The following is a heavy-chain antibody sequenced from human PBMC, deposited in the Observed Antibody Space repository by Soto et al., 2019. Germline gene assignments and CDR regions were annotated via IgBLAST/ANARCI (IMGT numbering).Heavy chain of an antibody. D-gene: IGHD2-2*01. CDR1: GGTFNNYV. CDR2: ILPIFATA. CDR3: AGRCDSTTCLGHFDY. J-gene: IGHJ4*02. V-gene: IGHV1-69*06. Sequence: QVQLVQSGAEVKKPGSSVKVSCKASGGTFNNYVVNWVRQAPGHGLEWMGGILPIFATANYAQKFQGRVTITADKSTSTGYMEVTSLRSEDTAVYYCAGRCDSTTCLGHFDYWGQGTLVTVAS.